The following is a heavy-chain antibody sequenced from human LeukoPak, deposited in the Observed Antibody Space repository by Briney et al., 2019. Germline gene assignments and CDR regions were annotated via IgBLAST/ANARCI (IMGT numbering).Heavy chain of an antibody. D-gene: IGHD3-10*01. CDR3: ARFYGYNWFDP. Sequence: PGGSLRLSCAASGFTFSSYGMHWVRQAPGKGLEWVAVISYDGSNKYYADSVKGRFTISRDNSKNTLYLQINSLRAEDTAVYYCARFYGYNWFDPWGQGTLVTVSS. V-gene: IGHV3-30*03. CDR1: GFTFSSYG. CDR2: ISYDGSNK. J-gene: IGHJ5*02.